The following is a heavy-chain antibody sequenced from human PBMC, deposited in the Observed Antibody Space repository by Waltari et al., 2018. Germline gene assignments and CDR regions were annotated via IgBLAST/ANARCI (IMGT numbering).Heavy chain of an antibody. CDR3: ATGDSVIRVLGDAFDI. D-gene: IGHD2-21*01. CDR1: GYTFNGYY. CDR2: IKPKFGST. J-gene: IGHJ3*02. V-gene: IGHV1-2*02. Sequence: QAQLVQSGAEVKKPGASVQVSCKASGYTFNGYYIHWVRQAPGQGLEWMGCIKPKFGSTTYARKFQGRVYMPSDTAISTAYMELTRLTSDDTAVYYCATGDSVIRVLGDAFDIWGQGTAV.